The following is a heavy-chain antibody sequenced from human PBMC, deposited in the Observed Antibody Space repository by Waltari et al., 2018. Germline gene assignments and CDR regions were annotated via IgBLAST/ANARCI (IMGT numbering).Heavy chain of an antibody. CDR1: GFTFSSYW. V-gene: IGHV3-74*01. Sequence: EVQLVESGGGLVQPGGSLRLSCAASGFTFSSYWMHWVRQVPGKGLGWVSAITSDGGRTRYADSVKGRFTISRDNAKNTLYLQMNSLRADDTAVYYCASHRPGGYGMDVWGHGTTVTVSS. CDR2: ITSDGGRT. J-gene: IGHJ6*02. D-gene: IGHD2-15*01. CDR3: ASHRPGGYGMDV.